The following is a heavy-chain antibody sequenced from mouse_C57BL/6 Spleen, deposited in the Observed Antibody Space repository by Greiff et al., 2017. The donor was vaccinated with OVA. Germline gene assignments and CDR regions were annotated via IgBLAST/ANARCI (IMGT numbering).Heavy chain of an antibody. Sequence: QVHVKQSGAELVRPGTSVKMSCKASGYTFTNYWIGWAKQRPGHGLEWIGDIYPGGGYTNYNEKFKGKATLTADKSSSTAYMQFSSLTSEDSAIYYCARNYDYFDYWGQGTTLTVSS. V-gene: IGHV1-63*01. D-gene: IGHD2-4*01. J-gene: IGHJ2*01. CDR3: ARNYDYFDY. CDR2: IYPGGGYT. CDR1: GYTFTNYW.